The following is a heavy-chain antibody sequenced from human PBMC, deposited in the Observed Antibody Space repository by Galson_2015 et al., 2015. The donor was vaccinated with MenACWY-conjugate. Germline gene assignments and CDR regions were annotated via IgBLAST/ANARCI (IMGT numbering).Heavy chain of an antibody. V-gene: IGHV3-23*02. J-gene: IGHJ4*02. CDR3: AKWDGCGHN. CDR2: ISGSTNTT. D-gene: IGHD3-10*01. CDR1: GFIFNTYW. Sequence: SLRLSCAASGFIFNTYWMTWVRQAPGKGLEWVSGISGSTNTTYYRDSVKGRFTISRDNSKNTVYLQMNSLRAEDTAFYYCAKWDGCGHNWGQGTLVTVSS.